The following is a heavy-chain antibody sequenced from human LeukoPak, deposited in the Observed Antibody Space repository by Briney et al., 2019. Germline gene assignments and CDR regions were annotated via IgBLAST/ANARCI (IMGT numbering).Heavy chain of an antibody. V-gene: IGHV3-53*01. D-gene: IGHD1-26*01. J-gene: IGHJ3*01. CDR2: IYSGGST. CDR3: ARDSYSGIYRLGAFDV. Sequence: GGSLRLSCAASGFSVSSNYMNWVRQAPGKGLEWVSVIYSGGSTYYADSVKGRFTTSRDNSKNTLHLQMNSLRAEDTAVYYCARDSYSGIYRLGAFDVWGQGTMVTVSS. CDR1: GFSVSSNY.